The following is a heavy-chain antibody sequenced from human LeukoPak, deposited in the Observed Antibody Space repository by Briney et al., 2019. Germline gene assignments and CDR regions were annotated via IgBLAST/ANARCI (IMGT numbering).Heavy chain of an antibody. Sequence: GGSLRLSCAASGFTFCSYSMEWVGQPPGKGLEWVSHISSSWSTIYYADYVKGRFTISRHNAKNSLYLQMNSLRAEDTAVYYCARVLLERPGIDSFDIWGQGTTVTVSS. CDR1: GFTFCSYS. CDR3: ARVLLERPGIDSFDI. J-gene: IGHJ3*02. D-gene: IGHD1-1*01. CDR2: ISSSWSTI. V-gene: IGHV3-48*01.